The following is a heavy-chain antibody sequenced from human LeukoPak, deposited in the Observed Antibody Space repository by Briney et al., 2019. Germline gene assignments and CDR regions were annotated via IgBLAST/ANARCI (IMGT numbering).Heavy chain of an antibody. Sequence: SVKVSCKASGGTFNSYAISWVRQAPGQGLEWMGGIIPIFGTANYAQKFQGRVTITADKSTSTAYMELSSLRSEDTAVYYCATENYYDSSGYEFDYWGQGTLVTVSS. D-gene: IGHD3-22*01. V-gene: IGHV1-69*06. CDR3: ATENYYDSSGYEFDY. CDR2: IIPIFGTA. CDR1: GGTFNSYA. J-gene: IGHJ4*02.